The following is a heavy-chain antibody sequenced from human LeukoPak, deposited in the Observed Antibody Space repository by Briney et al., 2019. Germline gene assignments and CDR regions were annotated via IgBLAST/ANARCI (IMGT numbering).Heavy chain of an antibody. CDR1: GFTFSSYG. V-gene: IGHV3-30*18. Sequence: GGSLRLSCAASGFTFSSYGMHWVRQAPGKGLEWVAVISYDGSNKYYADSVKGRFTISRDNSMNTLYLQMNSLRAEDTAVYYCANTYGTAMVTWGFDYWGQGTLVTVSS. CDR3: ANTYGTAMVTWGFDY. CDR2: ISYDGSNK. D-gene: IGHD5-18*01. J-gene: IGHJ4*02.